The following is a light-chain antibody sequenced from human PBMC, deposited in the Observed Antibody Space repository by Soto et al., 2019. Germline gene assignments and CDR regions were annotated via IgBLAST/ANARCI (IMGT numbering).Light chain of an antibody. CDR1: HTISSSY. CDR2: GIS. CDR3: QQYVTSSPRT. J-gene: IGKJ1*01. Sequence: EIVLTQSPGTLSLSPGERATLSCRASHTISSSYLAWYQQKPGQAPRLLMYGISRRATGIPDRFSGSGSGTDCTLTITRLETEDFAVYYCQQYVTSSPRTFGQGTKVEIK. V-gene: IGKV3-20*01.